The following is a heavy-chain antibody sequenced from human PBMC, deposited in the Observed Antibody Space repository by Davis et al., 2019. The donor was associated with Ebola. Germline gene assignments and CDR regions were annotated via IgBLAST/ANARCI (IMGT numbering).Heavy chain of an antibody. J-gene: IGHJ5*02. D-gene: IGHD6-19*01. Sequence: ASVKVSCKASGYTFTGYYMHWVRQAPGQGLEWMGRINPNSGGTNYAQKFQGRVTMTRDTSISTAYMELSRLRSDDTAVYYCARTPLRIAVAYNWFDPWGQGTLVTVSS. CDR1: GYTFTGYY. V-gene: IGHV1-2*06. CDR2: INPNSGGT. CDR3: ARTPLRIAVAYNWFDP.